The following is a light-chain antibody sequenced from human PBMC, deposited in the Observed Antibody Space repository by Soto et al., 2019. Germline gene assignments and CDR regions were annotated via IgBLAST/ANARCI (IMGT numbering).Light chain of an antibody. CDR1: SSDVGAYNY. V-gene: IGLV2-14*01. Sequence: QSALTQPASVSVSPGQSITISCTGTSSDVGAYNYVSWYQHHTGKAPKLIIYEVANRPSGVSNSLSGSKSGNTASLTISGLQAEDEADYYCSSYTDSNTVLFGGGTTLTVL. CDR3: SSYTDSNTVL. J-gene: IGLJ2*01. CDR2: EVA.